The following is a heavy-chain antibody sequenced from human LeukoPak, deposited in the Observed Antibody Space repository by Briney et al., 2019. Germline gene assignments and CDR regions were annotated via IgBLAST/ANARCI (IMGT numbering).Heavy chain of an antibody. CDR1: GFTFSSYA. V-gene: IGHV3-23*01. CDR2: ITGSGAST. CDR3: ARAVDGYTYGYGY. J-gene: IGHJ4*02. D-gene: IGHD5-18*01. Sequence: PGGSLRLSCAGTGFTFSSYAMTWVRQAPGKGLEWVSGITGSGASTYYADSVKGRFTISRDNAKNSLYLQMHSLRDEDTAVYYCARAVDGYTYGYGYWGQGTLVTVSS.